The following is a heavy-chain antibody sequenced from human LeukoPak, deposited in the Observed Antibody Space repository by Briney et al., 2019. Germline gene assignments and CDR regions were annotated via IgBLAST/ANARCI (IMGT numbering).Heavy chain of an antibody. CDR3: ARYSYGGFYFDY. V-gene: IGHV4-59*08. CDR1: GGSTSGYY. CDR2: LYYDGST. Sequence: SETLSLTCTVSGGSTSGYYWSWLRQPPGKGLEWIGYLYYDGSTTYNPSLKSRVTISLDTSKNQFFLKLSSVTAADTAVYYCARYSYGGFYFDYWGQGTLVTVSS. J-gene: IGHJ4*02. D-gene: IGHD5-18*01.